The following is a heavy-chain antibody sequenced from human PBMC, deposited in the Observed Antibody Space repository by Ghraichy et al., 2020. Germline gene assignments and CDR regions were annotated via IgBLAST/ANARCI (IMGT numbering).Heavy chain of an antibody. D-gene: IGHD3-10*01. V-gene: IGHV3-30*18. CDR2: ISYDGSNK. J-gene: IGHJ4*02. Sequence: GGSLRLSCAASGFTFSSYGMHWVRQAPGKGLEWVAVISYDGSNKYYADSVKGRFTISRDNSKNTLYLQMNSLRAEDTAVYYCAKDSRLLWFGEHLDYWGQGTLVTVSS. CDR3: AKDSRLLWFGEHLDY. CDR1: GFTFSSYG.